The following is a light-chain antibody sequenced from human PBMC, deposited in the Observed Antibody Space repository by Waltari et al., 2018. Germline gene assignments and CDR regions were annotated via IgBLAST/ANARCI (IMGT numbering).Light chain of an antibody. CDR2: GAS. J-gene: IGKJ1*01. CDR1: QIVIRT. CDR3: QHYVRLPVT. Sequence: CRASQIVIRTLACYQQKPGQAARLRIYGASSRATGIPERVSGGGSGTDFSLTISRLEPEDFAVYYCQHYVRLPVTFGQGTKVEIK. V-gene: IGKV3-20*01.